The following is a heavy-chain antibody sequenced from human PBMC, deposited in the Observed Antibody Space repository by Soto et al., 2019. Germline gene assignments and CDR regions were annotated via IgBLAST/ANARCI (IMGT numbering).Heavy chain of an antibody. CDR3: ARLYGSRGPFDY. Sequence: SETLSLTCTVSGGSISRSSYYWGWIRQPPGKGLEWIGKMKHSGSTNYNPSLKSRVTISVDTSKNQFSLKLSSVTAADTAVYYCARLYGSRGPFDYWGQGTLVTVSS. V-gene: IGHV4-39*07. D-gene: IGHD6-13*01. CDR2: MKHSGST. J-gene: IGHJ4*02. CDR1: GGSISRSSYY.